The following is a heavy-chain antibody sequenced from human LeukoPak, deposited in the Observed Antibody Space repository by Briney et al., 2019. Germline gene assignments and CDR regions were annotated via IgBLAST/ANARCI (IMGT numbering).Heavy chain of an antibody. J-gene: IGHJ4*02. CDR1: GFTFSSYS. D-gene: IGHD3-22*01. V-gene: IGHV3-21*01. CDR3: AARRGGYYDSSGYYYPFDY. Sequence: PGGSLRLSCAASGFTFSSYSMNWVRQAPGKGVEWVSSISSSSSYIYYADSVKGRFTISRDNAKNSLYLQMNSLRAEDTAVYYCAARRGGYYDSSGYYYPFDYWGQGTLVTVSS. CDR2: ISSSSSYI.